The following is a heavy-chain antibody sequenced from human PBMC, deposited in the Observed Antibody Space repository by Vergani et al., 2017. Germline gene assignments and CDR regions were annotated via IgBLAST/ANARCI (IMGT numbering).Heavy chain of an antibody. CDR2: IDPSDSYT. Sequence: EVQLVQSGAEVKKPGESLRISCKGSGYSFTSYWISWVRQMPGKGLEWMGRIDPSDSYTNYSPSFKGHVTISADKSISTAYLPWSSLKASDTAMYYCARQFLITGTTTAENYWGQGTLVTVSS. CDR3: ARQFLITGTTTAENY. J-gene: IGHJ4*02. D-gene: IGHD1-7*01. CDR1: GYSFTSYW. V-gene: IGHV5-10-1*03.